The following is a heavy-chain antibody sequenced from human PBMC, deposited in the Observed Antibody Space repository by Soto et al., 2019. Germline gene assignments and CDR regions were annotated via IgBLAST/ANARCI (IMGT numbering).Heavy chain of an antibody. CDR3: DLGEVDGTVAEYVQR. D-gene: IGHD6-19*01. CDR2: INHVGGT. V-gene: IGHV4-34*01. Sequence: PLETLSLTCAVYGGFLSESYWTWIRQPPGKGMEWIGEINHVGGTNYNPSLKSRVTMSVDTSQNQFSLRLISVTAADTAFYYCDLGEVDGTVAEYVQRWSRGTLVTVS. J-gene: IGHJ1*01. CDR1: GGFLSESY.